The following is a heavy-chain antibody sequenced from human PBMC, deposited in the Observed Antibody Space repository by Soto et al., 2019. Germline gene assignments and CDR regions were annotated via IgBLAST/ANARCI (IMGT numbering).Heavy chain of an antibody. CDR2: INPYTGGT. CDR1: GYTFRNYV. J-gene: IGHJ6*02. D-gene: IGHD3-3*01. V-gene: IGHV1-2*04. CDR3: ARVRSEGYDFWSGYYTGGWTEYYSYGMDV. Sequence: ASVKVSCKASGYTFRNYVITWVRQAPGQGLEWVGWINPYTGGTNYAQKFQGWVTMTRDTSISTAYMELSRLRSDDTAVYYCARVRSEGYDFWSGYYTGGWTEYYSYGMDVSGQGTTLTVSS.